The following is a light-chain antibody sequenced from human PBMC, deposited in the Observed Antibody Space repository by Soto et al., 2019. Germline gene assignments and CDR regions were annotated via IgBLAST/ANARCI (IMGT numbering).Light chain of an antibody. Sequence: DIQLTQSPSFLSASVGDRVTITCRASQGINNYLAWYQQKPGKAPNLLIYAAYTLQNGVPSRFRGSGSGTEFTLTITNLQPEDFATYHCQQLKSYPITFGPGTKVD. CDR1: QGINNY. CDR3: QQLKSYPIT. J-gene: IGKJ3*01. V-gene: IGKV1-9*01. CDR2: AAY.